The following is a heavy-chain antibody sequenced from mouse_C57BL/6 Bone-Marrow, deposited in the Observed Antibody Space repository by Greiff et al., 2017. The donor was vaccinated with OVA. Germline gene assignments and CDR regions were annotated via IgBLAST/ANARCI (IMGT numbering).Heavy chain of an antibody. CDR3: ARRVDY. Sequence: EVQRVESGGGLVKPGGSLKLSCAASGFTFSSYAMSWVRQTPEKRLEWVATISDGGSYTYYPDNVKGRFTISRDNAKNNRYLQMSHLKSEDTAMYYCARRVDYWGQGTSVTVSS. CDR2: ISDGGSYT. V-gene: IGHV5-4*01. CDR1: GFTFSSYA. J-gene: IGHJ4*01.